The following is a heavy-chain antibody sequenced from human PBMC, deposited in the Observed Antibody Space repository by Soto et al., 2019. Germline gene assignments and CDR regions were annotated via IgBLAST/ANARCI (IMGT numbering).Heavy chain of an antibody. Sequence: PSETQSLTSTVSGGSISSSSYYWGWIRQPPGKGLEWIGSIYYSGSTYYNPSLKSRVTISVDTSKNQFSLKLSSVTAADTAVYYCARHLRTTQDGYYMDVWGKGTTVTVSS. CDR1: GGSISSSSYY. J-gene: IGHJ6*03. CDR2: IYYSGST. D-gene: IGHD4-17*01. CDR3: ARHLRTTQDGYYMDV. V-gene: IGHV4-39*01.